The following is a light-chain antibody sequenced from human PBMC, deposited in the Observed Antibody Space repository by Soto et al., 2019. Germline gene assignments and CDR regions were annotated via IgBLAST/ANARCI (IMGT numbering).Light chain of an antibody. CDR1: QSLVHCDGNTY. Sequence: DVVMTQSPLTLPVTLGQPASISCRSSQSLVHCDGNTYLNWFQQRPGQSPRRLIYKVSNRDSGVPDRFSRSGSGTDYTLKISRVGAEDVGVYYCMQGIRWPWTFCEGTKVDIK. CDR3: MQGIRWPWT. J-gene: IGKJ1*01. V-gene: IGKV2-30*02. CDR2: KVS.